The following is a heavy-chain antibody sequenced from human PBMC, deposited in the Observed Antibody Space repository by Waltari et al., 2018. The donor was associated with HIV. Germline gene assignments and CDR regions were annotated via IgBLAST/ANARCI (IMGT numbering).Heavy chain of an antibody. J-gene: IGHJ3*02. CDR1: GGSISSSNW. CDR3: ASRGIAAAGTSAFDI. Sequence: QVQLQESGPGLVKPSGTLSLTCAVSGGSISSSNWWSWVRQPPGKGLEWIGEIYHSGSTNYNPSLKSRVTISVDKSKNQFSLKLSSVTAADTAVYYCASRGIAAAGTSAFDIWGQGTMVTVSS. V-gene: IGHV4-4*02. CDR2: IYHSGST. D-gene: IGHD6-13*01.